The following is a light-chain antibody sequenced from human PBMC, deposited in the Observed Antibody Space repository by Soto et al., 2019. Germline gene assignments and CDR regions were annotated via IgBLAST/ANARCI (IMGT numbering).Light chain of an antibody. CDR2: GAS. CDR1: QSVSSN. V-gene: IGKV3-15*01. Sequence: EIVMTQSPATLSVSPGERATISCRASQSVSSNLAWYQHRPGQAPRVLINGASTRATGIPGRFSGSGSGTEFTLTISRLEPEDFAVYYCQQYGSSLITFGQGTRLEI. J-gene: IGKJ5*01. CDR3: QQYGSSLIT.